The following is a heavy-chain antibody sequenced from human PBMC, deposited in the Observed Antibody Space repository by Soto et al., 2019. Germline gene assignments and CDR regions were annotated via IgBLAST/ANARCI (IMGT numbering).Heavy chain of an antibody. J-gene: IGHJ3*02. V-gene: IGHV3-53*02. Sequence: EVQLVETGGGLIQPGGSLRLSCAASGFTVSSNYMSWVRQAPGKGLEWVSVIYSGGSTYYADSVKGRFTISRDNSKNTLYLQMNRLRAEDTAVYYCARETIFGVVRAFDIWGQGTMVTVSS. CDR3: ARETIFGVVRAFDI. CDR2: IYSGGST. D-gene: IGHD3-3*01. CDR1: GFTVSSNY.